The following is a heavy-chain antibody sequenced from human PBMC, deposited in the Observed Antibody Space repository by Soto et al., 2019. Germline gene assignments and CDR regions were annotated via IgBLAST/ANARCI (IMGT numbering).Heavy chain of an antibody. Sequence: EVQLVESGGGLVQPGGSLRLSCAASGFTFSSYWMSWVRQAPGKGLEWVANIKQDGSEKYYVDSVKGRFTISRDNAKNSLYLQMNSLRAEDTAVYYCVGLTGGAAAFDYWGQGTLVTVSS. J-gene: IGHJ4*02. V-gene: IGHV3-7*05. D-gene: IGHD6-25*01. CDR1: GFTFSSYW. CDR2: IKQDGSEK. CDR3: VGLTGGAAAFDY.